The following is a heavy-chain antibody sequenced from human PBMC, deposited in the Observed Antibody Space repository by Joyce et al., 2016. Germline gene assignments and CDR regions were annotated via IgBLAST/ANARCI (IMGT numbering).Heavy chain of an antibody. V-gene: IGHV3-48*02. D-gene: IGHD3-10*01. J-gene: IGHJ6*02. CDR1: GFDFTIYS. CDR3: ARKSMRLGEFNYAMDV. CDR2: MSRSSSNI. Sequence: EVQLVESGGGLVQPGGSLRLSCVASGFDFTIYSMNWVRQVKGKGLEWISYMSRSSSNIYYADSLKGRFTISRDNAKASVYLQIDSLRDEDTAVYYCARKSMRLGEFNYAMDVWGQGITVIVSS.